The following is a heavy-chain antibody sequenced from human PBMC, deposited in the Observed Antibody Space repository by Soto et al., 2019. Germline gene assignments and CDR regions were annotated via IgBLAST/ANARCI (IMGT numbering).Heavy chain of an antibody. CDR1: GFTFSDYY. Sequence: PGGSLRLSCAASGFTFSDYYMSWIRQAPGKGLEWVSYISSSGSTIYYADSVKGRFTISRDNAKNPLYLQMNSLRAEDTAVYYCARERNWNYRIDYWGQGTLVTVSS. V-gene: IGHV3-11*01. CDR3: ARERNWNYRIDY. J-gene: IGHJ4*02. D-gene: IGHD1-7*01. CDR2: ISSSGSTI.